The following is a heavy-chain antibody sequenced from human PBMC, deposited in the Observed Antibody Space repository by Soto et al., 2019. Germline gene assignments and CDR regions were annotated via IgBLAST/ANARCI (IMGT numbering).Heavy chain of an antibody. Sequence: PGGSLRLSCAASGFTFDDYTMHWVRQAPGKGLEWVSLISWDGGSTYYADSVKGRFTISRDNSKNSLYLQMNSLRTEDTALYYCAKGGEAAAGTAPDYWGQGTLVTVSS. CDR2: ISWDGGST. J-gene: IGHJ4*02. CDR3: AKGGEAAAGTAPDY. D-gene: IGHD6-13*01. CDR1: GFTFDDYT. V-gene: IGHV3-43*01.